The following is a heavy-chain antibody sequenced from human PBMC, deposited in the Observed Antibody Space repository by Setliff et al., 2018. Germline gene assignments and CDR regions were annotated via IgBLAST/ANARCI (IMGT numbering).Heavy chain of an antibody. D-gene: IGHD3-3*01. V-gene: IGHV4-39*07. CDR1: GGSISSTIYY. Sequence: SETLSLTCTVSGGSISSTIYYWGWIRQPPGKGLEWIGSIYYSGSTNYNRSLRSRVSISVDTSKNQFSLKLSSVTAADTATYYCARAGPTVTFFRVLVISWWDPWGQGSLVTVSS. CDR2: IYYSGST. J-gene: IGHJ5*02. CDR3: ARAGPTVTFFRVLVISWWDP.